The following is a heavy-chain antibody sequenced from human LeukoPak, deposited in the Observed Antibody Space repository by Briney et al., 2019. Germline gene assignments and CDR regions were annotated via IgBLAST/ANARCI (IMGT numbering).Heavy chain of an antibody. D-gene: IGHD4-11*01. CDR1: GGSISSSSYY. Sequence: WETLSLTCTVSGGSISSSSYYWGWIRQPPGKGLEWIGSIYYNGSTYYNPSLKSRVTISVDTSKNQFSLKLSSVTAADTAVYYCARVLRADYSNYLAGRNWFDPWGQGTLVTVSS. CDR2: IYYNGST. J-gene: IGHJ5*02. V-gene: IGHV4-39*07. CDR3: ARVLRADYSNYLAGRNWFDP.